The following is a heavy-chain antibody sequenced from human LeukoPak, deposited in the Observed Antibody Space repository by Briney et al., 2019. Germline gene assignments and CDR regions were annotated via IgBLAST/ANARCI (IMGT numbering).Heavy chain of an antibody. CDR1: GFTFSRYG. V-gene: IGHV3-64*02. Sequence: PGGSLRLSCAVSGFTFSRYGMQWVRQAPDKRLEYVSGKDDSETHTYYAESRKGRFTMSRDNSRDTLYLQMRSLRPEDTAVYYCARDGKAKNDYWGQGTLVTVST. CDR3: ARDGKAKNDY. J-gene: IGHJ4*02. CDR2: KDDSETHT. D-gene: IGHD1-26*01.